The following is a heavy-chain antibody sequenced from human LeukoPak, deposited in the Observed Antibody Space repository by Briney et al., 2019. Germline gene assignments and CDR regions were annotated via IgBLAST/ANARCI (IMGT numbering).Heavy chain of an antibody. Sequence: VGSLRLSCAASGFTFSSYSMNWVRQAPGKGLEWVSSISSSSSYIYYADSVKGRFTISRDNAKNSLYLQMNSLRAEDTAVYYCASNLGFGELSPDYWGQGTLVTVSS. CDR2: ISSSSSYI. CDR3: ASNLGFGELSPDY. CDR1: GFTFSSYS. J-gene: IGHJ4*02. V-gene: IGHV3-21*01. D-gene: IGHD3-10*01.